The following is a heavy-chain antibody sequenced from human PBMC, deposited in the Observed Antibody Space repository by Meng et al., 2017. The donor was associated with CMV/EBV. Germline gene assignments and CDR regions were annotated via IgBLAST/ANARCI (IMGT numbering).Heavy chain of an antibody. D-gene: IGHD7-27*01. Sequence: GSLRLSCTVSGYSISSGYYWGWIRQPPGKGLEWIGSIYHSGSTYYNPSLKSRVTISVDTSKNQFSLKLSSVTAADTAVCYCATENFSPGDHRLFDYWGQGTLVTVSS. CDR2: IYHSGST. CDR3: ATENFSPGDHRLFDY. CDR1: GYSISSGYY. V-gene: IGHV4-38-2*02. J-gene: IGHJ4*02.